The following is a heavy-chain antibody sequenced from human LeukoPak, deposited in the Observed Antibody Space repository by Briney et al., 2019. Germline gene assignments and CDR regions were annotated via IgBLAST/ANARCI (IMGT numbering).Heavy chain of an antibody. CDR1: GGSISGSGYY. Sequence: PSETLSLTCSVSGGSISGSGYYWVWIRQPPGKGLECLATIYYTGSTYYNPSLNSRVTISVDTSKNQFSLRLSSVTAADTAMYYCARLRSPGDFDYWGQGTLVTVSS. CDR2: IYYTGST. D-gene: IGHD1-26*01. CDR3: ARLRSPGDFDY. V-gene: IGHV4-39*07. J-gene: IGHJ4*02.